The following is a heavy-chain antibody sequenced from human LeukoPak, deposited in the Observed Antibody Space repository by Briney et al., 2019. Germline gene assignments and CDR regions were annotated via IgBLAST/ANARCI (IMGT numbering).Heavy chain of an antibody. V-gene: IGHV4-34*01. CDR2: INHSGST. J-gene: IGHJ4*02. CDR3: GRGDYSSSPPFDY. CDR1: GGSFSGYY. Sequence: PSETLSLTCAVYGGSFSGYYWSWIRQPPGKGLEWIGEINHSGSTNYNPSLKSRVTISVDTSKNQFSLKLRSVTAADTAVYYCGRGDYSSSPPFDYWGQGTLVTVSS. D-gene: IGHD6-6*01.